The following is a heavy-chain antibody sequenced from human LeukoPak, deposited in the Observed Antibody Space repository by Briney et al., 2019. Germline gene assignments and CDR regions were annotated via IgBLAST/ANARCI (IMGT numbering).Heavy chain of an antibody. V-gene: IGHV1-69*05. D-gene: IGHD3-10*01. Sequence: ASVKVSCQASGGTFSSYAISWVRQAPGQGLEWMGRIIPIFGTSTYAQKFQGRVTITTDGSTSTAYMELSSLRPEDTAVYYCASDGYYGSGSRSFDYWGQGTLVTVSS. CDR2: IIPIFGTS. J-gene: IGHJ4*02. CDR1: GGTFSSYA. CDR3: ASDGYYGSGSRSFDY.